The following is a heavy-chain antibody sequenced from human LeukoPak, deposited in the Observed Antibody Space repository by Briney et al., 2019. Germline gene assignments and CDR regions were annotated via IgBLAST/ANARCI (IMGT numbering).Heavy chain of an antibody. D-gene: IGHD5-24*01. CDR2: ISGSGGST. CDR3: ATITEMATIEMDY. J-gene: IGHJ4*02. Sequence: PGGPLRLSCAASGFTFSSYAMSWVRQAPGKGLEWVSAISGSGGSTYYADSVKGRFTISRDNSKNTLYLQMNSLRAEDTAVYYCATITEMATIEMDYWGQGTLVTVSS. V-gene: IGHV3-23*01. CDR1: GFTFSSYA.